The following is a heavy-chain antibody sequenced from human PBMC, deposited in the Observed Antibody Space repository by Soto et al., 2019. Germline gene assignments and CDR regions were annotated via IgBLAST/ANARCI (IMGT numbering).Heavy chain of an antibody. CDR2: ISSSSSTI. D-gene: IGHD6-13*01. CDR1: GFTFSSYS. V-gene: IGHV3-48*01. CDR3: AKVSSSWYAGLFDL. J-gene: IGHJ4*02. Sequence: GGSLRLSCAASGFTFSSYSMNWVRQAPGKGLEWVSYISSSSSTIYYADSVKGRFTIYRDNSMNTLYLQMNTLRVEDTAVYYCAKVSSSWYAGLFDLWGQGTLVTVSS.